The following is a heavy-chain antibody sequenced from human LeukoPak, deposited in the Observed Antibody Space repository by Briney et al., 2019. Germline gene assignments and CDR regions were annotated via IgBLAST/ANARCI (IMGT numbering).Heavy chain of an antibody. CDR2: IDYSGTT. CDR3: ASLGRMAAIGTEH. V-gene: IGHV4-30-4*07. J-gene: IGHJ4*02. D-gene: IGHD1-14*01. CDR1: GGSISSGGYY. Sequence: SQTLSLTCTVSGGSISSGGYYWSWIRQPPGKGLQWIGSIDYSGTTYDNPSVKSRVTISLDTSKNQFSLKLISVTAADTAVYYCASLGRMAAIGTEHWGQGTLVTVSS.